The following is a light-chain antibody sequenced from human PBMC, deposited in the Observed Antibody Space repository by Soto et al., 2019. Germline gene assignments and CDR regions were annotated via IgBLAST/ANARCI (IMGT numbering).Light chain of an antibody. V-gene: IGKV1-9*01. CDR1: QGISSY. CDR2: PAS. Sequence: DIQLTQSPSFLSASVGDRVTITCRASQGISSYLAWYQLKPGTAPKLLIYPASTSQSGVPSRFSGSGSGTEFTLTISSLQPEDFATYYCQHLNSYPLTFGGGTKVEIK. CDR3: QHLNSYPLT. J-gene: IGKJ4*01.